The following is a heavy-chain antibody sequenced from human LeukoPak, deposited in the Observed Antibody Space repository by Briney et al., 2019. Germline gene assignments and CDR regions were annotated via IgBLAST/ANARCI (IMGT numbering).Heavy chain of an antibody. CDR2: ISGYDGNT. CDR1: GYTFTSYG. V-gene: IGHV1-18*01. CDR3: ARDQSPGLFDY. Sequence: ASVKVTCKTSGYTFTSYGIIWVREAPGQGLEWMGWISGYDGNTNYGKKFHGRVTLTIDTSTSTTYMELRSLTSDDTAVYYCARDQSPGLFDYWGRGTLVIVSS. J-gene: IGHJ4*02.